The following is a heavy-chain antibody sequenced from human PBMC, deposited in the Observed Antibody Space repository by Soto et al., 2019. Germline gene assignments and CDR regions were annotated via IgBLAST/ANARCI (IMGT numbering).Heavy chain of an antibody. D-gene: IGHD1-1*01. CDR3: ATLEASATKI. J-gene: IGHJ4*02. CDR2: ISHSGYAT. V-gene: IGHV3-23*01. CDR1: GFTFSDFA. Sequence: GGSLRLSCAASGFTFSDFAMNWVRQPPGKGLEWVSAISHSGYATYYANSVKGRFTISRDNSKNTLFLQMNSLRAEDTAVYYCATLEASATKIWGQGALVTVSS.